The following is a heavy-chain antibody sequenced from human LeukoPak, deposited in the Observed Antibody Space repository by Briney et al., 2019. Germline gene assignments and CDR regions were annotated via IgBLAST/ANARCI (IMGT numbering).Heavy chain of an antibody. D-gene: IGHD6-25*01. CDR1: GGSFSGYY. CDR2: INHSGST. J-gene: IGHJ2*01. V-gene: IGHV4-34*01. CDR3: ARQGGGFWYFDL. Sequence: PSETLSLTCAVYGGSFSGYYWSWIRQPPGKGLEWIGEINHSGSTNYNPSLTSRVTISVDTSKNQFSLKLSSVTAADTAVYYCARQGGGFWYFDLWGRGTLVTVSS.